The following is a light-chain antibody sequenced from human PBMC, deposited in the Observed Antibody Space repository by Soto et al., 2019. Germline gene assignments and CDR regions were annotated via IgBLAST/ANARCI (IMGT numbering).Light chain of an antibody. J-gene: IGKJ4*01. CDR3: QQYNDYPVT. V-gene: IGKV1-5*03. Sequence: DIQMTQSPSTLSASVGDRVTITCRASQSISSWLAWYQQKPGKAPTILIYKASRLESGVPSRFSGSGSGTEFTLTISSLQPDDFATYYCQQYNDYPVTFGGGTKVEIK. CDR1: QSISSW. CDR2: KAS.